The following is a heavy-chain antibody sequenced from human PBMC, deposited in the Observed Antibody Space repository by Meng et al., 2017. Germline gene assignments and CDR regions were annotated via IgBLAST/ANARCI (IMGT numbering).Heavy chain of an antibody. Sequence: QVQLVQSGSELKKSEASLKVSCKASGYTFTSYGMNWVRQAPGQGLEWMGWINTHTGNPTYAQGFTGRFVFSLDTSVSTAYLQISSLEAEDTAVYFCARDNGANGFDYWGQGTLVTVSS. J-gene: IGHJ4*02. D-gene: IGHD4/OR15-4a*01. CDR3: ARDNGANGFDY. CDR2: INTHTGNP. CDR1: GYTFTSYG. V-gene: IGHV7-4-1*02.